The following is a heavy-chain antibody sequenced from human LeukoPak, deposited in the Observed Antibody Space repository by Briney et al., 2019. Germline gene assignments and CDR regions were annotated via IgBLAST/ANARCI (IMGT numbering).Heavy chain of an antibody. CDR2: IYYSGST. CDR1: GGSISSSSYY. Sequence: MASETLSLTCTVSGGSISSSSYYWGWIRQPPGKGLEWIGGIYYSGSTYYNPSLKSRVTISVDTSKNQFSLKLSSVTAADTAVYYCVSGSYYYWGQGTLVTVSS. CDR3: VSGSYYY. D-gene: IGHD1-26*01. V-gene: IGHV4-39*07. J-gene: IGHJ4*02.